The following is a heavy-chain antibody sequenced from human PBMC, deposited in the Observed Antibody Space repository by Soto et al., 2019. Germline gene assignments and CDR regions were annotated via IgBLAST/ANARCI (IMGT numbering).Heavy chain of an antibody. CDR1: GFSFGTFV. Sequence: PVGPRRLSLPASGFSFGTFVMTWFRQAPGGGLEWVASITDSGYTASYAETVEGRFTVSRDNSKNKLHLQMNDLRAEDTATYYCAKNGQWLATPPEAWGQGTLVTVSS. J-gene: IGHJ4*02. D-gene: IGHD6-19*01. CDR3: AKNGQWLATPPEA. V-gene: IGHV3-23*01. CDR2: ITDSGYTA.